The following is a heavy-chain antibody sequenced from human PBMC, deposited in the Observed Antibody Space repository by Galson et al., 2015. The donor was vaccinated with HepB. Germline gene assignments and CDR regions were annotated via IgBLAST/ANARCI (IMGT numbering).Heavy chain of an antibody. Sequence: SGYTLTELSMHWVRQAPGKGLEWMGGFDPEDGETIYAQKFQGRVTMTEDTSTDTAYMELSSLRSEDTAVYYCATVGPSDSSGYYEAFDIWGQGTMVTVSS. D-gene: IGHD3-22*01. CDR3: ATVGPSDSSGYYEAFDI. CDR1: GYTLTELS. CDR2: FDPEDGET. J-gene: IGHJ3*02. V-gene: IGHV1-24*01.